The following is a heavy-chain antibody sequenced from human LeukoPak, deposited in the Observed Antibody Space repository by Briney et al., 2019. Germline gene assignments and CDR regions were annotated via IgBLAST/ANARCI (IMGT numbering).Heavy chain of an antibody. CDR1: GGSISSSSYY. D-gene: IGHD2-2*01. V-gene: IGHV4-39*01. Sequence: SETLSLTCTVSGGSISSSSYYWGWIRQPPGKGLEWIGSIYYSGSTYYNPSLKSRDTISVDTSKNQFSLKLSSVTAADTAVYYCARTQQNCSSTSCYFSYYYYYGMDVWGQGTTVTVSS. CDR2: IYYSGST. CDR3: ARTQQNCSSTSCYFSYYYYYGMDV. J-gene: IGHJ6*02.